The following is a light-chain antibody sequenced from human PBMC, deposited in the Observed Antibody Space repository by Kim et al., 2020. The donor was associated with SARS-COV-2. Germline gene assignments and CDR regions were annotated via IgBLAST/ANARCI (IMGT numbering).Light chain of an antibody. V-gene: IGLV3-1*01. CDR3: QAWDSSTAV. CDR2: QYS. J-gene: IGLJ3*02. CDR1: KLGDKY. Sequence: SGSPGQTASITCAGDKLGDKYACWYQQKPGQSPVLVSYQYSKRPSGIPERFSGSNSGNTATLTISGTQAMDEADYYCQAWDSSTAVFGGGTKVTVL.